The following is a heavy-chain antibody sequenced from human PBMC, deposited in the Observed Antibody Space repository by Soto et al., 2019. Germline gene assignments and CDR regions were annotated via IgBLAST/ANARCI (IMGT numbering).Heavy chain of an antibody. Sequence: QVQLVQSGAEVKKPGSSVKVSCKASGGTFSSYTISWVRQAPGQGREWMGRIIPILGIANYAQKFQGRVTITADKSTSTAYMELSSLRSEDTAVYYCASHLVVPAARDDAFDIWGQGTMVTVSS. D-gene: IGHD2-2*01. CDR1: GGTFSSYT. V-gene: IGHV1-69*02. CDR2: IIPILGIA. J-gene: IGHJ3*02. CDR3: ASHLVVPAARDDAFDI.